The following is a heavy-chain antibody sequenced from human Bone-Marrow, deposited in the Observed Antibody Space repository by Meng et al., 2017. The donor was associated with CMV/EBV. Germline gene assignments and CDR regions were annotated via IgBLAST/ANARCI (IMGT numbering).Heavy chain of an antibody. V-gene: IGHV3-21*01. CDR3: ARDLDTIFRYGMDV. J-gene: IGHJ6*02. Sequence: GGSLRLSCAASGFSFSTYGMNWVRQAPGKGLELVSCISSSSSYIYNADSVKGRFTISRDNAKNSLYLQINSLRAEDTAVYDCARDLDTIFRYGMDVWGQGTTVTVSS. CDR2: ISSSSSYI. CDR1: GFSFSTYG. D-gene: IGHD3-3*01.